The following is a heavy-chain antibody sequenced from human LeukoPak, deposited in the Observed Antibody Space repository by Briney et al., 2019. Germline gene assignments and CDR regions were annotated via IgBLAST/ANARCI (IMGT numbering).Heavy chain of an antibody. D-gene: IGHD2-15*01. Sequence: GGSLRLSCAGSGFTFNSYWMTWVRQAPGKGLEWVTNIKQDGSEKNYGDSVKGRFNISRDNAKNSLYLQMSSLRDGDTAVYYCAKGVGYCSGGSCQQFDYWGQGTLVTVSS. V-gene: IGHV3-7*01. J-gene: IGHJ4*02. CDR3: AKGVGYCSGGSCQQFDY. CDR2: IKQDGSEK. CDR1: GFTFNSYW.